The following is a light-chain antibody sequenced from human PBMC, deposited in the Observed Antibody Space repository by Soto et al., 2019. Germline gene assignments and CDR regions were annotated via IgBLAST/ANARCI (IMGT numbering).Light chain of an antibody. J-gene: IGKJ1*01. Sequence: EIVMTQSPATLSVSPGERATLSCRASQSVRSNLAWYQQKPGQAPRLVIYSASTRAAGIPARFSGSGSGTEFTLTVSSLQSEDFAVYYCQQFNNGPPWTFGQGTKVEIK. V-gene: IGKV3-15*01. CDR2: SAS. CDR1: QSVRSN. CDR3: QQFNNGPPWT.